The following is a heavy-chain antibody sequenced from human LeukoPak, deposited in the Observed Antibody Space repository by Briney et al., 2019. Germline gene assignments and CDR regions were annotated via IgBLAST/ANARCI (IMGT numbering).Heavy chain of an antibody. CDR1: GFTFSSYS. V-gene: IGHV3-21*04. CDR3: ANDEKRECSSTSCYAGVGY. Sequence: GGSLRLSCAASGFTFSSYSMNWVRQAPGKGLEWVSSISSSSSYIYYADSVKGRFTISRDNAKNSLYLQMNSLRAEDTAVYYCANDEKRECSSTSCYAGVGYWGQGTLVTVSS. D-gene: IGHD2-2*01. CDR2: ISSSSSYI. J-gene: IGHJ4*02.